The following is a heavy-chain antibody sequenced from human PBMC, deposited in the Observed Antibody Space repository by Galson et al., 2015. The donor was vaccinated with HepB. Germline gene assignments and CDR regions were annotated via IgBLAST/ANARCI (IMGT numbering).Heavy chain of an antibody. J-gene: IGHJ4*02. D-gene: IGHD3-10*01. V-gene: IGHV1-2*02. CDR1: GYTFIGYY. CDR3: ARGEYYFDY. Sequence: SVKVSCKASGYTFIGYYMHWVRQAPGQGLEWMGWINPNSGGTNSAQKFQGRVTMTRDTSINTAYMDLSRLRSDDTAVYYCARGEYYFDYWGQGTLVTVSS. CDR2: INPNSGGT.